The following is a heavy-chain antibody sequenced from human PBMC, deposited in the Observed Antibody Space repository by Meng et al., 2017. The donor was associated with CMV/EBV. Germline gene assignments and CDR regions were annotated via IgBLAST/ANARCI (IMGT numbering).Heavy chain of an antibody. CDR1: GFSLSTSGVG. CDR3: AHSSTYYYYYGMDV. CDR2: IYWNDDK. J-gene: IGHJ6*02. Sequence: SGPTLVKPTQALTLTCTFSGFSLSTSGVGVGWIRQPPGKALEWLALIYWNDDKRYSPSLKSRLTITKDTSKNQVVLTMTNMDPVDTATYYCAHSSTYYYYYGMDVWGQGTTVTV. V-gene: IGHV2-5*01.